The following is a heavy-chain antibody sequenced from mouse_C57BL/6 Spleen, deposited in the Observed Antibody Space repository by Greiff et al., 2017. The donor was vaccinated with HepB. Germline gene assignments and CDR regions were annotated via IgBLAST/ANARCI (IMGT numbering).Heavy chain of an antibody. V-gene: IGHV1-4*01. CDR2: INPSSGYT. Sequence: QVHVKQSGAELARPGASVKMSCKASGYTFTSYTMHWVKQRPGQGLEWIGYINPSSGYTKYNQKFKDKATLTADKSSSTAYMQLSSLTSEDSAVYYCARSTAHLDYWGQGTTLTVSS. D-gene: IGHD3-2*02. J-gene: IGHJ2*01. CDR1: GYTFTSYT. CDR3: ARSTAHLDY.